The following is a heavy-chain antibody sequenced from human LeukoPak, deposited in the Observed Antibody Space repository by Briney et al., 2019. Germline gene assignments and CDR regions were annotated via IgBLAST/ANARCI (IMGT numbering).Heavy chain of an antibody. D-gene: IGHD1-26*01. CDR2: ISYSGT. CDR1: GGSISISNYY. Sequence: SETLSLTCTVSGGSISISNYYWGWIRQPPGRGLEWIGSISYSGTYYNPSLKSRLTISVDTSKNHFSLNLRSVTAADTAVYYCARRTANPVGAIDYWGQGTPGTVSS. J-gene: IGHJ4*02. V-gene: IGHV4-39*01. CDR3: ARRTANPVGAIDY.